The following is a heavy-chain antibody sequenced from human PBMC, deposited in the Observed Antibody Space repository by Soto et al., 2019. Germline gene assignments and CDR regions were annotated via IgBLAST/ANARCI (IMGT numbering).Heavy chain of an antibody. D-gene: IGHD5-18*01. CDR2: INPNSGGT. Sequence: GASVKVSCKASGYSLSGYYLHWVRQAPGQGPEWMGWINPNSGGTKYVQKFQGRVTMTRDTSISTVYLELSRLRSDDTAVYYCATVRIQLWFRAWYFDLWGRGTLVTVSS. J-gene: IGHJ2*01. CDR3: ATVRIQLWFRAWYFDL. V-gene: IGHV1-2*02. CDR1: GYSLSGYY.